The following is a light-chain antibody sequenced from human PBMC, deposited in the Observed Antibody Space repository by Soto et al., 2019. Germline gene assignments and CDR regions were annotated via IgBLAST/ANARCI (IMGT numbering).Light chain of an antibody. V-gene: IGKV1-5*01. CDR1: ESISGW. CDR2: DAS. Sequence: DIEMTQSPSTLSASIGDGVTITCRASESISGWLAWYQQQPGKAPKLLIYDASILESGVPSRFSGSGSGTEFTLAISSLQPDDFATYYCQQYNNYPRTFGQGTKVDIK. CDR3: QQYNNYPRT. J-gene: IGKJ1*01.